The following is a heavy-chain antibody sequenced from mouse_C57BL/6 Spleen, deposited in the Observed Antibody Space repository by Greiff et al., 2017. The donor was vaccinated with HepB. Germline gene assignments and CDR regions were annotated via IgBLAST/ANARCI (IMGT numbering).Heavy chain of an antibody. V-gene: IGHV5-17*01. CDR1: GFTFSDYG. CDR2: ISSGSSTI. J-gene: IGHJ4*01. Sequence: EVQLVESGGGLVKPGGSLKLSCAASGFTFSDYGMHWVRQPPEKGLEWVAYISSGSSTIYYADTVKGRFTISRDNAKNTLFLQMTSLRSEDTAMYYCARRFHNSYYAKDDWGQGTSVTVSS. CDR3: ARRFHNSYYAKDD.